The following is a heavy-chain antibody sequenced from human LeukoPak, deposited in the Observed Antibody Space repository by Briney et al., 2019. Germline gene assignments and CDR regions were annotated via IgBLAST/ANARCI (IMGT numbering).Heavy chain of an antibody. CDR1: GDSINSYS. D-gene: IGHD3-10*01. CDR3: ARLWFGANAFDI. CDR2: IYYTGST. Sequence: SETLSLTCTVSGDSINSYSWSWIRQPPGKGLEWIGYIYYTGSTNYNPSLKSRVTISVDTSKNQFSLKLSSVTAADTAVYYCARLWFGANAFDIWGQGTMVTVSS. J-gene: IGHJ3*02. V-gene: IGHV4-59*08.